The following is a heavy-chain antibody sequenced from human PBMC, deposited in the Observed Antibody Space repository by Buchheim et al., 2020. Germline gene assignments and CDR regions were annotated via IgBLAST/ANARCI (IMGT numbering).Heavy chain of an antibody. Sequence: QVQLQESGPGLVKPSETLSLTCTVSGGSISSYYWSWIRQPPGKGLEWIGYIYYSGSTNYNPSLKSRVTISVDTSKNQFSLKLSSVTAADTAVYYCARAVRYCGGDCYSRWFDPWGQGTL. CDR2: IYYSGST. V-gene: IGHV4-59*01. J-gene: IGHJ5*02. CDR3: ARAVRYCGGDCYSRWFDP. CDR1: GGSISSYY. D-gene: IGHD2-21*02.